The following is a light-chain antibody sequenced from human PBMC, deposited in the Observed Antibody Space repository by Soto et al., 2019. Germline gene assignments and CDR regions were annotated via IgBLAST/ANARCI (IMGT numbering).Light chain of an antibody. Sequence: ALTQPASVSGSPGQSITISCTGTSSDVGSYNLVSWYQQHPGKAPKLMIFEGSKRPSGVSNRFSASKSGTTASLTISGLQAEEEADYYCCSYAGSTTFYVFGAGTKVTV. CDR3: CSYAGSTTFYV. J-gene: IGLJ1*01. CDR2: EGS. CDR1: SSDVGSYNL. V-gene: IGLV2-23*01.